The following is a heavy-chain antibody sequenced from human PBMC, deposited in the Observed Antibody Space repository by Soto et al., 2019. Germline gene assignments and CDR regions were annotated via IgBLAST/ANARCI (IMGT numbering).Heavy chain of an antibody. Sequence: EVQLLESGGGLVQPGGSLRLSCAASGFTFSSYAMSWVRQAPGKGLEWVSGISGRGDSTYYAESVKGRFTISRDHSKNALYLQMNSLRAEDTAVYYCAKGVPGIAVAGTGYFQHWGQGTLVTVSS. CDR2: ISGRGDST. V-gene: IGHV3-23*01. D-gene: IGHD6-19*01. CDR3: AKGVPGIAVAGTGYFQH. CDR1: GFTFSSYA. J-gene: IGHJ1*01.